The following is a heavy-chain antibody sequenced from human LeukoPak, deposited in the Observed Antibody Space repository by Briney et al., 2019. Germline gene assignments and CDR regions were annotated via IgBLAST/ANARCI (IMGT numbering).Heavy chain of an antibody. CDR2: ISGSGVST. Sequence: GGSLRLSCAASGFTFSSYAMSWVRRAPGKGLEWVSAISGSGVSTYYADSVKGRFPISRDDSRNTLALQMNSLRAEDTAIYYCAKGTGDTAYYFDFWGQGVLVTVSS. CDR1: GFTFSSYA. V-gene: IGHV3-23*01. CDR3: AKGTGDTAYYFDF. J-gene: IGHJ4*02. D-gene: IGHD7-27*01.